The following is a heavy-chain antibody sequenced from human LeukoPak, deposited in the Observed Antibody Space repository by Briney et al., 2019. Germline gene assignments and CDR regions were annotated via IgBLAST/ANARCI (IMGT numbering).Heavy chain of an antibody. CDR1: GLTVSSNY. CDR3: ARDKRGATAPYFDY. D-gene: IGHD1-26*01. V-gene: IGHV3-53*01. CDR2: IYSGGST. Sequence: GGSLRLSCAASGLTVSSNYMSWVGQAPGKGLEWVSVIYSGGSTYYADSVKGRFTISRDNSKNTLYLQMNSLRAEDTAVYYCARDKRGATAPYFDYWGQGTLVTVSS. J-gene: IGHJ4*02.